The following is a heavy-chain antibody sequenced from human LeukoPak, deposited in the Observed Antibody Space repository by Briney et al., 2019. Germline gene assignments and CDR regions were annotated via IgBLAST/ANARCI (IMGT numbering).Heavy chain of an antibody. J-gene: IGHJ4*02. CDR1: GYTFTGYY. CDR3: ARGGSGSYPRGFDY. Sequence: ASVKVSCKASGYTFTGYYMHWVRQAPGQGLEWMGWISAYNGNTNYAQKLQGRVTMTTDTSTSTAYMELRSLRSDDTAVYYCARGGSGSYPRGFDYWGQGTLVTVSS. D-gene: IGHD1-26*01. V-gene: IGHV1-18*04. CDR2: ISAYNGNT.